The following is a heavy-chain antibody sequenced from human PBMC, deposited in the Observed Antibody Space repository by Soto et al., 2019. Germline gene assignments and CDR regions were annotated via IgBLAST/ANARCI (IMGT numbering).Heavy chain of an antibody. CDR2: IIPIFGTA. Sequence: QVQLVQSGAEVKKPGSSVKVSCKASGGTFSSYAISWVRQAPGQGLEWMGGIIPIFGTANYAQKFQGRVTITADESTSTAYMELSSLRSEDTAVYYCARQGVLVPAAMDYYYYGMDVWGQGTTVTVSS. J-gene: IGHJ6*02. D-gene: IGHD2-2*01. CDR3: ARQGVLVPAAMDYYYYGMDV. CDR1: GGTFSSYA. V-gene: IGHV1-69*12.